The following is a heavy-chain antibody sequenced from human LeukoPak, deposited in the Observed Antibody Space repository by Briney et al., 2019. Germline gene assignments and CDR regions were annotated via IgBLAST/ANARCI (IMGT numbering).Heavy chain of an antibody. Sequence: SETLSLTCTISGGSISSHYWSWIRQPPGKGLEWIGYIYYSGTTNYNPSLKSRVTISVDTSKNQFSLKLSSVTAADTAVYYCARGVYIVAGQYGYWGQGTLVTVSS. CDR3: ARGVYIVAGQYGY. J-gene: IGHJ4*02. CDR2: IYYSGTT. D-gene: IGHD6-13*01. V-gene: IGHV4-59*11. CDR1: GGSISSHY.